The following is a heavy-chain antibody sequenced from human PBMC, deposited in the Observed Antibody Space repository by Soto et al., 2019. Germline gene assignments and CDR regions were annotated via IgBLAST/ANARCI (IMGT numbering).Heavy chain of an antibody. Sequence: QVQLVESGGGVVQPGRSLRLSCAASGFTFSSYGMHWVRQAPGKGLEWVAVIWYDGSNNYYADSVKGRFTISRDNSKHTLYLQMIRLRAEDTAVYYCARWQLVGSGSVGGFDVWGQGTTVTVSS. CDR3: ARWQLVGSGSVGGFDV. J-gene: IGHJ6*01. D-gene: IGHD6-13*01. CDR1: GFTFSSYG. V-gene: IGHV3-33*01. CDR2: IWYDGSNN.